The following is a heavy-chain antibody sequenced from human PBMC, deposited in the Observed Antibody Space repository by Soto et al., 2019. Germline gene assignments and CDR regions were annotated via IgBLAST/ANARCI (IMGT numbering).Heavy chain of an antibody. CDR2: ISAYNGNT. Sequence: ASVKVSCKASGYTFTSYGISWVRQAPGQGLEWMGWISAYNGNTNYAQKLQGRVTMTTDTSTSTAYMELRSLRSDDTAVYYCAREGPYGGYCSGGSCYGWFDPWGQGTLVTVSS. CDR3: AREGPYGGYCSGGSCYGWFDP. CDR1: GYTFTSYG. D-gene: IGHD2-15*01. J-gene: IGHJ5*02. V-gene: IGHV1-18*01.